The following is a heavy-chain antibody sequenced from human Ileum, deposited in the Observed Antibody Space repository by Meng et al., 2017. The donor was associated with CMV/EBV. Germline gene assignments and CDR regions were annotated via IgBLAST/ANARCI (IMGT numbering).Heavy chain of an antibody. CDR1: GFTFSSYS. Sequence: GESLKLSCAASGFTFSSYSMNWVRQAPGKGLEWVSSISISSSYIYYADTVKGRFTISRDNAKNSLYLQMNSLRAEDTAVYYCARDQNYYDSSGYYEFDYWGQGTLVTVSS. CDR3: ARDQNYYDSSGYYEFDY. D-gene: IGHD3-22*01. CDR2: ISISSSYI. V-gene: IGHV3-21*01. J-gene: IGHJ4*02.